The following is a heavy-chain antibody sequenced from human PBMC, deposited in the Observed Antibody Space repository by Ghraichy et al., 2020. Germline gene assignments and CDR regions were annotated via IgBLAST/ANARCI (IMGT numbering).Heavy chain of an antibody. CDR1: NGSFSDYY. CDR3: ASAGRWLQNIDY. V-gene: IGHV4-34*01. Sequence: SETLSLMCAVYNGSFSDYYWSWIRQPPGKGLEWIGEIDHSGNTNYKPSLKSRVTISVDTSKNQFSLRLRSVTAADTAVYYCASAGRWLQNIDYWGQGSLVTVSS. CDR2: IDHSGNT. J-gene: IGHJ4*02. D-gene: IGHD5-24*01.